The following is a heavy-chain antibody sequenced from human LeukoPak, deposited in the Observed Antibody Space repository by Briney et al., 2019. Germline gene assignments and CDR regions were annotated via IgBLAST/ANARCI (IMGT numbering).Heavy chain of an antibody. CDR3: ARHLRQRASMLFGMDV. V-gene: IGHV4-59*01. D-gene: IGHD2-21*01. CDR2: IYYSGST. Sequence: PSETLSLTCTVSGGSISSYYWSWIRQPPGKGLEWIGYIYYSGSTNYNPSLKSRVTISVDTSKNQFSLKLSSVTAADTAVYYCARHLRQRASMLFGMDVWGQGTTVTVSS. CDR1: GGSISSYY. J-gene: IGHJ6*02.